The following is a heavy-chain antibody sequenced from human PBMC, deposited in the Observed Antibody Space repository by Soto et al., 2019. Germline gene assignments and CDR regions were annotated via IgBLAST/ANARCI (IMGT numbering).Heavy chain of an antibody. Sequence: SVKVSCKASGGTFSSNAITWVRQAPGQGLEWMGGIIPMFGTTKYAQKLQDRVTITADESTSTAYLELTNLRSEDTAVYYCARDRYCSSTRCYGGPFDIWGQGTMVTVSS. J-gene: IGHJ3*02. D-gene: IGHD2-2*01. V-gene: IGHV1-69*13. CDR1: GGTFSSNA. CDR3: ARDRYCSSTRCYGGPFDI. CDR2: IIPMFGTT.